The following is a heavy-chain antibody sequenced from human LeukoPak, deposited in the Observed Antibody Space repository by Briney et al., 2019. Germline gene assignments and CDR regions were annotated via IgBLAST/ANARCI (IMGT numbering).Heavy chain of an antibody. Sequence: PGGSLRLSCAVSGFTFSSSAMNWVRQAPGKGLEWVSAISGSGGSTYYADSVKGRFTISRDNSKNTLYLQMNSLRAEDTAVYYCAKDPGRFLGPGLFDYWGQGTLVTVSS. J-gene: IGHJ4*02. V-gene: IGHV3-23*01. CDR1: GFTFSSSA. CDR2: ISGSGGST. D-gene: IGHD3-3*01. CDR3: AKDPGRFLGPGLFDY.